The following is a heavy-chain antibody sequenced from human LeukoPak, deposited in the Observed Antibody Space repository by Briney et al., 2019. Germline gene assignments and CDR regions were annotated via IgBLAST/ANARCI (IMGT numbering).Heavy chain of an antibody. V-gene: IGHV1-18*01. CDR1: GYTFSSYG. Sequence: ASVKVSCKASGYTFSSYGISWVRLAPGQGLEWMGWISGYNGNTNYAQKLQGRVTMTTDTSTNTAYMELRSLRSDDTAVYYCARDSSTGASGWYGVFDYWGQGTLVTVSS. CDR3: ARDSSTGASGWYGVFDY. D-gene: IGHD6-19*01. J-gene: IGHJ4*02. CDR2: ISGYNGNT.